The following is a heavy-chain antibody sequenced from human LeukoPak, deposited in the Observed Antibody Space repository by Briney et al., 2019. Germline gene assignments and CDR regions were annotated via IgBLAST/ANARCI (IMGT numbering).Heavy chain of an antibody. Sequence: GGSLRLSCAASGFTFSSYAMSWVRQAPGKGLEWVSDISGRGHVTDYADSVKGRFTISRDNSENTVYLQMNSLRAEDTAVYYCAKGSGGAVRYFDYWGQGTLVTVSS. CDR2: ISGRGHVT. CDR3: AKGSGGAVRYFDY. CDR1: GFTFSSYA. D-gene: IGHD3-16*01. J-gene: IGHJ4*02. V-gene: IGHV3-23*01.